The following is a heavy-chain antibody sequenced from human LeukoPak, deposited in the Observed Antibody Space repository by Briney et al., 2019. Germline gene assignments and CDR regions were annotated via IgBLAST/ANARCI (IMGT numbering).Heavy chain of an antibody. CDR2: ISSGSII. Sequence: HPGGSLRLSCAASGFTFSSYEMNWVRQAPGKGLEWVSYISSGSIIYYADSVKGRVTISRDNAKNSLYLQMNSLRAEDTAVYYCAREVLGYCSGGSCYAWDYWGQGTLVTVSS. CDR3: AREVLGYCSGGSCYAWDY. CDR1: GFTFSSYE. J-gene: IGHJ4*02. D-gene: IGHD2-15*01. V-gene: IGHV3-48*03.